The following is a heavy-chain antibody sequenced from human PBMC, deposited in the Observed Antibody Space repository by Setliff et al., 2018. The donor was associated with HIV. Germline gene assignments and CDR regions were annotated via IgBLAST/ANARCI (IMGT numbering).Heavy chain of an antibody. CDR1: GASISSDS. D-gene: IGHD3-16*01. Sequence: PSETLSLTCTVSGASISSDSWSWLRQSPGKGLEWIGFILNREITNYNPSLQSRVSISMDTSKNQFSLKLHSVTAADMAIYHCAKGGASSHWLGPWGQGTLVTVSS. CDR2: ILNREIT. J-gene: IGHJ5*02. V-gene: IGHV4-59*01. CDR3: AKGGASSHWLGP.